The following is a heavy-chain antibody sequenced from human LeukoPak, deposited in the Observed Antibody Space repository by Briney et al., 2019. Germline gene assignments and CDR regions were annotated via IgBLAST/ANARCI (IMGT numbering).Heavy chain of an antibody. CDR1: GFAFTTFA. V-gene: IGHV3-23*01. Sequence: GGSLRLSCELSGFAFTTFALSWVRQAPGKGLEWVSSISETGSARYYAASVRGRFTVSRNNSENMVFLQMDSLRAEDTAVYFCARGFDSSILLTGQRLFDCWGQGTLVTVSS. D-gene: IGHD3-9*01. CDR3: ARGFDSSILLTGQRLFDC. CDR2: ISETGSAR. J-gene: IGHJ4*02.